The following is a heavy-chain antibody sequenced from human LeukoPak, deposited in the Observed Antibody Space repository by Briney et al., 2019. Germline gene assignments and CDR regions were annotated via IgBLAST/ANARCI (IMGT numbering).Heavy chain of an antibody. J-gene: IGHJ4*02. CDR2: IIPIFGTA. CDR1: GGTFSSYA. CDR3: RTHSTVVTQPAFDS. Sequence: ASVKVSCKASGGTFSSYAISWVRQAPGQGLKWMGGIIPIFGTANYAQKFQGRVTITADESTSTAYMELSSLRSEDTAVYYCRTHSTVVTQPAFDSWGQGTLVTVSS. D-gene: IGHD4-23*01. V-gene: IGHV1-69*13.